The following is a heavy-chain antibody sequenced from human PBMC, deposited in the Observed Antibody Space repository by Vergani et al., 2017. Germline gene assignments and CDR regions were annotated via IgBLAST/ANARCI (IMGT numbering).Heavy chain of an antibody. V-gene: IGHV3-74*01. D-gene: IGHD2-15*01. J-gene: IGHJ6*02. CDR3: AKEFGYCSGGSCPYYYGMDV. CDR1: GFTFSSYA. Sequence: EVQLLESGGGLVQPGGSLRLSCAASGFTFSSYAMSWVRQAPGKGLEWVARINSDGSSTSYADSVKGRVTISRDNAKNTLYLQMNSLRAEDTAVYYCAKEFGYCSGGSCPYYYGMDVGGQGTTVTVSS. CDR2: INSDGSST.